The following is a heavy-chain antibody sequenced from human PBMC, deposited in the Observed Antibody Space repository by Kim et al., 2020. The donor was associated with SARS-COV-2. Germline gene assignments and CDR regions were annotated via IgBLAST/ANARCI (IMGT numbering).Heavy chain of an antibody. CDR1: GYTFTSYA. Sequence: ASVKVSCKASGYTFTSYAMHWVRQAPGQRLEWMGWINAGNGNTKYSQKFQGRVTITRDTSASTAYMELSSLRSEDTAVYYCAREEMATLRAFDIWGQGTMVTVSS. CDR3: AREEMATLRAFDI. V-gene: IGHV1-3*01. J-gene: IGHJ3*02. D-gene: IGHD5-12*01. CDR2: INAGNGNT.